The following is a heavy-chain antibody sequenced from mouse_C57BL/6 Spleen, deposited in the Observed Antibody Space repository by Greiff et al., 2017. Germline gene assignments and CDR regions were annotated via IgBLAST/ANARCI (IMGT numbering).Heavy chain of an antibody. Sequence: QVQLQQPGAELVRPGTSVKLSCKASGYTFTSYWMHWVKQRPGQGLEWIGVIDPSDSYTNYNQKFKGKATLTVDTSSCTAYMQLSSLTSEDSAVYYCARPPSMDYWGQGTSVTVSS. V-gene: IGHV1-59*01. CDR3: ARPPSMDY. J-gene: IGHJ4*01. CDR2: IDPSDSYT. CDR1: GYTFTSYW.